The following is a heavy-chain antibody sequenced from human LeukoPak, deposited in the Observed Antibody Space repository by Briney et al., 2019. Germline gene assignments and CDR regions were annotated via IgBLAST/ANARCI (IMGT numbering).Heavy chain of an antibody. CDR1: GGSISSNSYY. J-gene: IGHJ5*02. CDR3: ARHTIFCSFINCSPFDP. Sequence: SETLSLTCTVSGGSISSNSYYWGWLRQPPGRGLEWIGSVYYSGTTYYSPSLKSRVTMSADTSKNAFFMEVHSVTAADSAMYYCARHTIFCSFINCSPFDPWGQGTLVTVSS. CDR2: VYYSGTT. V-gene: IGHV4-39*01. D-gene: IGHD3-3*01.